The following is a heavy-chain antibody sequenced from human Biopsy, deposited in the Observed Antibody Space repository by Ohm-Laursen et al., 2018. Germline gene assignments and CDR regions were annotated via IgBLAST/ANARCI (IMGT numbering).Heavy chain of an antibody. J-gene: IGHJ5*02. D-gene: IGHD3-22*01. CDR1: GGSISSGGSY. V-gene: IGHV4-31*01. Sequence: TLSLTCSVSGGSISSGGSYWSWIRPRPGKGPEWIGYFFNSANTYYNPSLKNLITISGDTSKNQFSLKLNSVTAADTAVYYCARGDYFDSNGYFWFDPWGQGTLVTVSS. CDR3: ARGDYFDSNGYFWFDP. CDR2: FFNSANT.